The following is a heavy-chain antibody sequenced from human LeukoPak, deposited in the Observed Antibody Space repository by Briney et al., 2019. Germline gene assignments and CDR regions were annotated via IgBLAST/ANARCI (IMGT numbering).Heavy chain of an antibody. D-gene: IGHD3-22*01. Sequence: SETLSHTCTVSGGSISSYYWSWIRQPPGKGLEWIGYIYYSGSTNYNPSLKSRVTISVDTSKNQFSLKLSSVTAADTAVYYCARAPDSSGYYYDYWGQGTLVTVSS. J-gene: IGHJ4*02. CDR1: GGSISSYY. CDR2: IYYSGST. V-gene: IGHV4-59*01. CDR3: ARAPDSSGYYYDY.